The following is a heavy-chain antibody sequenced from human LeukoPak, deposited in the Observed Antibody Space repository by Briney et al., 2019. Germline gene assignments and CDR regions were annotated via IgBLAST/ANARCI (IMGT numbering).Heavy chain of an antibody. CDR3: ARDRRGVAAATSDSYYFDY. CDR1: GFTFSSYS. CDR2: ISSIISYI. Sequence: PGGSPRLSCAASGFTFSSYSMNWVRQAPGKGLEWVSSISSIISYIYYADSVKGRFTISRDNAKNSLYLQVNSLRAEDTAVYYCARDRRGVAAATSDSYYFDYWGQGTLVTVSS. J-gene: IGHJ4*02. D-gene: IGHD2-15*01. V-gene: IGHV3-21*01.